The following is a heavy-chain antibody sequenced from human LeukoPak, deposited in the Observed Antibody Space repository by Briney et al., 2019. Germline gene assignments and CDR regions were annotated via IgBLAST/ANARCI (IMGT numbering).Heavy chain of an antibody. D-gene: IGHD3-3*01. CDR1: GYTFSISG. V-gene: IGHV1-18*01. CDR3: ARDIFSFVGASLWWFHQ. J-gene: IGHJ5*02. CDR2: ISAYNGNT. Sequence: ASVKVSSKASGYTFSISGSSCVRQAPGQGLEWMGWISAYNGNTNYAQKLQGRVTMTTDTSTSTAYMELRSLRSDDTAVYYCARDIFSFVGASLWWFHQWGQGRMVSVSS.